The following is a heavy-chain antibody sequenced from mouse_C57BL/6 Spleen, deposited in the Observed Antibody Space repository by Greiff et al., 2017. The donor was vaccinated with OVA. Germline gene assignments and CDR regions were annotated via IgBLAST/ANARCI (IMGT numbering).Heavy chain of an antibody. CDR3: TEGIYYDYGFDY. D-gene: IGHD2-4*01. CDR1: GFTFSNYW. CDR2: IRLKSDNYAT. J-gene: IGHJ2*01. Sequence: EVMLVESGGGLVQPGGSMKLSCVASGFTFSNYWMNWVRQSPEKGLEWVAPIRLKSDNYATHYAVSVKGRFTISRDDSKSSVYLQMNNLRAEDTGIYYCTEGIYYDYGFDYWGQGTTLTVSS. V-gene: IGHV6-3*01.